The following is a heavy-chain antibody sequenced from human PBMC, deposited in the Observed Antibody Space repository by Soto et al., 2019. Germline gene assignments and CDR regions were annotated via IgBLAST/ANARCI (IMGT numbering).Heavy chain of an antibody. CDR3: ARHVGYNWNYGVYYYYYMDV. CDR2: IYYSGST. J-gene: IGHJ6*03. V-gene: IGHV4-39*01. CDR1: GGSISSSSYY. Sequence: SETLSLTCTVSGGSISSSSYYWGWIRQPPGKGLEWIGSIYYSGSTYYNPSLKSRVTISVDTSKNQFSLKLSSVTAADTAVYYCARHVGYNWNYGVYYYYYMDVWGKGTTVTVSS. D-gene: IGHD1-7*01.